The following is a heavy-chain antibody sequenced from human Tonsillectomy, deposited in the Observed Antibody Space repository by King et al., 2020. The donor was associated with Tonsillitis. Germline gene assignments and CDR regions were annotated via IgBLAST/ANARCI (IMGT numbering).Heavy chain of an antibody. Sequence: VQLVESGGGLVKPGGSLRLSCAASGFTFSNAWMNWVRQAPGKGLEWVGRIKSKTDGGTTDYAAPVKDRFTISRDDSKNTLYLQMKSLKTEDTAVYYCTTDGATSGSYYFTILWGQGTLVTVSS. D-gene: IGHD1-26*01. CDR1: GFTFSNAW. CDR2: IKSKTDGGTT. J-gene: IGHJ4*02. V-gene: IGHV3-15*07. CDR3: TTDGATSGSYYFTIL.